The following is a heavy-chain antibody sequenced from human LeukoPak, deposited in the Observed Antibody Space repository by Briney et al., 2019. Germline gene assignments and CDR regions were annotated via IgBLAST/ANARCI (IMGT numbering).Heavy chain of an antibody. J-gene: IGHJ4*02. D-gene: IGHD3-10*01. CDR1: GYTFIAHY. V-gene: IGHV1-2*02. CDR3: ARDMEFRGPTYGSYDY. Sequence: ASVKVSCKTSGYTFIAHYIHWLRQAPGRGLEWMGWINPNPNGGGTNFAQRFQGRFTMTKDTSINTVYMELSDLRSDDTAVYYCARDMEFRGPTYGSYDYWGQGTLVTVSS. CDR2: INPNPNGGGT.